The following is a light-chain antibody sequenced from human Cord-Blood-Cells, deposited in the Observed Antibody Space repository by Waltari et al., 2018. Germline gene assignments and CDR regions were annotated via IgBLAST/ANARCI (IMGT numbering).Light chain of an antibody. CDR1: SRDVGGYNY. V-gene: IGLV2-14*01. J-gene: IGLJ2*01. CDR3: SSYTSSSTLAV. CDR2: DVS. Sequence: QSALTQPASVSGSPGQSITIPCTGTSRDVGGYNYVSWYQQHPGKAPKLMIYDVSNRPSGVSNRFSGSKSGNTASLTISGLQAEDEADYYCSSYTSSSTLAVFGGGTKLTVL.